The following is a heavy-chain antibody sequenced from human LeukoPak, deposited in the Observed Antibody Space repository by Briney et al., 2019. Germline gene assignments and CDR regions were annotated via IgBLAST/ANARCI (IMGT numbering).Heavy chain of an antibody. CDR1: GYTFTSYD. CDR2: MNPNSGNT. Sequence: ASVKVSCKASGYTFTSYDINWVRQATGQGLEWMGWMNPNSGNTGYAQKFQGRVTMTRNTSISTAYMELSSLRSEDTAVYYCARTEGYCSSTSCYPNWFGPWGQGTLVTVSS. D-gene: IGHD2-2*01. V-gene: IGHV1-8*01. J-gene: IGHJ5*02. CDR3: ARTEGYCSSTSCYPNWFGP.